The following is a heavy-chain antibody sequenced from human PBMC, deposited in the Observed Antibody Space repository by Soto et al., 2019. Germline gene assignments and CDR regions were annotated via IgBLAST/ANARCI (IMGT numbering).Heavy chain of an antibody. CDR2: NYPADSDT. CDR3: ARHDGRQGLIGFDY. CDR1: GYSFTTYW. D-gene: IGHD6-19*01. V-gene: IGHV5-51*01. J-gene: IGHJ4*02. Sequence: PGESLKISCKGSGYSFTTYWIGWVRQMPGKGLEWMGINYPADSDTRYSPSFQGQVTISVDKSISTAYLQWSSLEASDTAMYYCARHDGRQGLIGFDYWGQGTLVTVSS.